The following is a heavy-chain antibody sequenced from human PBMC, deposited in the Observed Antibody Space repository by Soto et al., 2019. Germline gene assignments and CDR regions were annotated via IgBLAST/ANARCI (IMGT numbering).Heavy chain of an antibody. CDR3: ARSNWPNYYDSSGYYLRRGGFDY. V-gene: IGHV1-69*13. D-gene: IGHD3-22*01. CDR2: IIPIFGTA. J-gene: IGHJ4*02. Sequence: GASVKVSCKASGGTFSSYAISWVRQAPGQGLEWMGGIIPIFGTANYAQKFQGRVTITADESTSTAYMELSSLRSEDTAVYYCARSNWPNYYDSSGYYLRRGGFDYWGQGTLVTVSS. CDR1: GGTFSSYA.